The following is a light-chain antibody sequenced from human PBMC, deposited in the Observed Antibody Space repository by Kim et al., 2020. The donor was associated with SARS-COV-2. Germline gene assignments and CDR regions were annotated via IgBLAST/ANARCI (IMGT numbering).Light chain of an antibody. CDR2: DVS. J-gene: IGLJ1*01. CDR1: SRDIGAYKY. V-gene: IGLV2-14*03. CDR3: SSYTTSNSYV. Sequence: QSALTQPPSVSGSPGQSITISCTGTSRDIGAYKYVSWYQQHPGKAPKLMIYDVSNRPSGVSNRFSGSTSGNTASLTISGLQAEDEADYYCSSYTTSNSYVFGTGTKVTVL.